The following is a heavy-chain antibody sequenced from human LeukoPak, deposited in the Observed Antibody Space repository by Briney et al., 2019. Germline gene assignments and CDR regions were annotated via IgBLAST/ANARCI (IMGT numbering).Heavy chain of an antibody. CDR2: IYYSGST. CDR1: GGSISSYY. CDR3: ARHGRLVRGVFDY. V-gene: IGHV4-59*08. D-gene: IGHD3-10*01. J-gene: IGHJ4*02. Sequence: PSETLSLTCTVSGGSISSYYWSWIRQPPGKGLEWIGYIYYSGSTNYNPSLKSRVTISVDTSKNQFSLKLSSVTAADTAVYYCARHGRLVRGVFDYWGQGTLVTVSS.